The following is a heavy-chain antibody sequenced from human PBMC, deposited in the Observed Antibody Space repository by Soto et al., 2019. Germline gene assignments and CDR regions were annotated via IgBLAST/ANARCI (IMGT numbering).Heavy chain of an antibody. D-gene: IGHD6-19*01. V-gene: IGHV3-23*04. CDR3: SYSSGWGPFDY. CDR1: GFTFSSYA. CDR2: ISGSGGST. Sequence: VQLVESGGGVVQPGRSLRLSCAASGFTFSSYAMSWVRQAPGKGLEWVSAISGSGGSTYYADSVKGRFTISRDNSKNTLYLQMNSLRAEDTAVYYCSYSSGWGPFDYWGQGTLVTVSS. J-gene: IGHJ4*02.